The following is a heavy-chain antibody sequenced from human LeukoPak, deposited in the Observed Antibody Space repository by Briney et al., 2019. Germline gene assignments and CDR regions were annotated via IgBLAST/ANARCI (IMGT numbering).Heavy chain of an antibody. CDR2: INANNGNT. D-gene: IGHD3-3*01. V-gene: IGHV1-18*01. CDR1: GYTFTSYG. CDR3: ARTVLRFLEWLSPLYNWFDP. Sequence: ASVKVSCKASGYTFTSYGISWVRQAPGQGLEWMGWINANNGNTNYAQKLQGRGTMTTDTSTSTAYLELRSLRSDDTAVYYCARTVLRFLEWLSPLYNWFDPWGQGTLVTVSS. J-gene: IGHJ5*02.